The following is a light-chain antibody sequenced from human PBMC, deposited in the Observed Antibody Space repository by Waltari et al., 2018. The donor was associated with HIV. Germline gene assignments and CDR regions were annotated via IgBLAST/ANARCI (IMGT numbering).Light chain of an antibody. V-gene: IGLV1-40*01. CDR3: QSYDSNLSGL. J-gene: IGLJ2*01. Sequence: QSELTQPPSVSAAPGQRVTISCTGSSSNIGAGYDVHWYQQVPGRAPKVVIYGNSNRPSGVPDRFSGSKSGSSAPLVITGLQSEDEADYYCQSYDSNLSGLFGGGTKVTVL. CDR2: GNS. CDR1: SSNIGAGYD.